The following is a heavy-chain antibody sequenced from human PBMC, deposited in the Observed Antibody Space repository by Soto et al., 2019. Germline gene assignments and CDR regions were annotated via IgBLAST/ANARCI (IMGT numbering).Heavy chain of an antibody. CDR1: GGSISSGGYY. CDR3: ALIAAAGTGSSGWWGWFDP. D-gene: IGHD6-13*01. V-gene: IGHV4-31*03. Sequence: SETLSLTCTVSGGSISSGGYYWSWIRQHPGKGKEWIGYIYYSGSTYYNPSLKSRVTISVDTSKNQFSLKLSSVTAADTAVYYCALIAAAGTGSSGWWGWFDPWGQGTLVTVSS. CDR2: IYYSGST. J-gene: IGHJ5*02.